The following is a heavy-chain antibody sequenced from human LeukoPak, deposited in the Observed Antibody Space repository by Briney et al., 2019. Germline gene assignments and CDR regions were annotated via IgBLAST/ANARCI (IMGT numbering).Heavy chain of an antibody. V-gene: IGHV4-4*09. J-gene: IGHJ5*02. CDR1: SGSISSYY. D-gene: IGHD6-13*01. CDR3: ARSGVEAAIGSHVNWFDP. CDR2: IYISGNT. Sequence: SETLSLTCTVSSGSISSYYWSWIRQPPGKGLEWIGDIYISGNTNYNPSLKSRVTISVDTSKNQFSLKLSSVTAADTAVYYCARSGVEAAIGSHVNWFDPWGQGTLVTVSS.